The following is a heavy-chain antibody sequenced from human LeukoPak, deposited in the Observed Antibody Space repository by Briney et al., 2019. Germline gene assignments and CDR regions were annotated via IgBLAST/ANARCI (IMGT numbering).Heavy chain of an antibody. D-gene: IGHD3-10*01. Sequence: ASVKVSCKASGYTFTSYDISWVRQAPGQGLEWMGWISAYNGNTNYAQKLQGRVTMTTDTSTSTAYMELRSLRSDDTAVYYCARENTIVGGVNYYYYYYMDVWGKGTTVTVPS. CDR2: ISAYNGNT. CDR1: GYTFTSYD. CDR3: ARENTIVGGVNYYYYYYMDV. V-gene: IGHV1-18*01. J-gene: IGHJ6*03.